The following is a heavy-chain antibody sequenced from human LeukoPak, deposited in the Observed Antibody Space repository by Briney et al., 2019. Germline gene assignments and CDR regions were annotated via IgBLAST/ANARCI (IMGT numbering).Heavy chain of an antibody. V-gene: IGHV3-30*02. CDR3: ARDSRAVAADFDY. J-gene: IGHJ4*02. D-gene: IGHD6-19*01. CDR1: GFTFSSYG. Sequence: PGGSLRLSCAASGFTFSSYGMHWVRQAPGKGLEWVAFIRYDGSNKYYADSVKGRFTISRDNSKNSLYLQMNSLRAEDTAEYFCARDSRAVAADFDYWGQGTLVTVSS. CDR2: IRYDGSNK.